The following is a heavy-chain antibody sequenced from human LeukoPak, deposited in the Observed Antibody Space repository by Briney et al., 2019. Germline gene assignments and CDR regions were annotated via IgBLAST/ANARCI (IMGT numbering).Heavy chain of an antibody. D-gene: IGHD5-24*01. CDR3: ARIRDGYNDAYDI. CDR1: GYTFTGYY. J-gene: IGHJ3*02. Sequence: GASVKVSCKASGYTFTGYYMHWVRQAPGQGLEWMGLINPTGGSTGYAQNFQGRVTMTSDTSARTVYMELSSLRSEDTAIYYCARIRDGYNDAYDIWGQGTVVTVPS. CDR2: INPTGGST. V-gene: IGHV1-46*01.